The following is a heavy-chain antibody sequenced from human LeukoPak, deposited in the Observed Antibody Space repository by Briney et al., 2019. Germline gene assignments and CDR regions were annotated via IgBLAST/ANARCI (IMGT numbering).Heavy chain of an antibody. CDR2: ILSGGIT. V-gene: IGHV3-53*01. D-gene: IGHD3-22*01. CDR3: ARAQHSYDSSGYYDY. CDR1: GFTVSTHY. Sequence: GGSLRLSCAASGFTVSTHYMTRVRQAPGKGLEWVSVILSGGITYYADSVKGRFTISRDNPKNTLYLQMNNLRAEDTAVYYCARAQHSYDSSGYYDYWGQGTLVTVSS. J-gene: IGHJ4*02.